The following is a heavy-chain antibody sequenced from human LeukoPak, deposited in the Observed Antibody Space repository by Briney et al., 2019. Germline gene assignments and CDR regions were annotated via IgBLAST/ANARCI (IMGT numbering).Heavy chain of an antibody. Sequence: GRSLRLSCAASGFTFDDYAMHWVRQAPGKGLAWVSGISWNSGSIGYADSVKGRFTISRDNAKNSLYLQMNSLRAEDTALYYCAKVGVVTRDDAFDIWGQGTMVTVSS. D-gene: IGHD4-23*01. CDR3: AKVGVVTRDDAFDI. V-gene: IGHV3-9*01. J-gene: IGHJ3*02. CDR1: GFTFDDYA. CDR2: ISWNSGSI.